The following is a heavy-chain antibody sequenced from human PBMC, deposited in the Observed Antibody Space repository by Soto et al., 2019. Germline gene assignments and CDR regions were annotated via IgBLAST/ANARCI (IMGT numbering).Heavy chain of an antibody. CDR2: ISSSSSYI. D-gene: IGHD4-17*01. Sequence: GGSLRLSCAASGFTFSSYSMNWVRQAPGKGLEWVSSISSSSSYIYYADSVKSRFTISRDNAKNSLYLQMNSLRAEDTAVYYCARGGSGYGDYYYYYGMDVWGQGTTVTVSS. CDR1: GFTFSSYS. J-gene: IGHJ6*02. V-gene: IGHV3-21*01. CDR3: ARGGSGYGDYYYYYGMDV.